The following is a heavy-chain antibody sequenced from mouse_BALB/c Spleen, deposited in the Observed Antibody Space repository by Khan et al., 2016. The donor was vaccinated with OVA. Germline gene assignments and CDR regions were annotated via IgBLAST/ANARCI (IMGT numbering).Heavy chain of an antibody. CDR2: ISYSGST. V-gene: IGHV3-8*02. D-gene: IGHD2-4*01. J-gene: IGHJ3*01. CDR1: GDSITSGY. Sequence: AQLKESGPSLVKPSQTLSLTCSVTGDSITSGYWNWIRKFPGNKLEYMGYISYSGSTYYNPSLKSRISITRDTSKNQYYLQLNSVTTEDTATYYCARYDYDYDGAFAYWGQGTLVTVSA. CDR3: ARYDYDYDGAFAY.